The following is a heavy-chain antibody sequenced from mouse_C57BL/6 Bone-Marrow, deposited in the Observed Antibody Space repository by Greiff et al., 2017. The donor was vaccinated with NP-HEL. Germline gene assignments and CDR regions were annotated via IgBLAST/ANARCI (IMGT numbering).Heavy chain of an antibody. D-gene: IGHD1-1*01. J-gene: IGHJ2*01. CDR1: GYTFTSYW. CDR2: IHPNSGST. V-gene: IGHV1-64*01. CDR3: ARKRWDYGSSDY. Sequence: QVQLQPGAELVKPGASVKLSCKASGYTFTSYWMHWVKQRPGQGLEWIGMIHPNSGSTNYNEKFKSKATLTVDKSSSTAYMQLSSLTSEDSAVYYCARKRWDYGSSDYWGQGTTLTVSS.